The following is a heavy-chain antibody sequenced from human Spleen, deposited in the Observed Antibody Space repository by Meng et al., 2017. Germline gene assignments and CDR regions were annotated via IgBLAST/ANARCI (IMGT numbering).Heavy chain of an antibody. CDR1: GASISSHY. CDR2: IYYSGSS. Sequence: GSLRLSCAVSGASISSHYWSWIRQPPGKGLEWIGYIYYSGSSNYNPSLKSRVTISVDTSKNQFSLKLSSMTAADTAVYYCAGDLWELRYKAPFDPWGQGILVTVSS. V-gene: IGHV4-59*11. J-gene: IGHJ5*02. D-gene: IGHD3-16*01. CDR3: AGDLWELRYKAPFDP.